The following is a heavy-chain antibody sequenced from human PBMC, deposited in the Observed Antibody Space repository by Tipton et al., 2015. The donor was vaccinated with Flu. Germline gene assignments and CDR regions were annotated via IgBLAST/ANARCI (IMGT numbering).Heavy chain of an antibody. D-gene: IGHD2-8*01. CDR2: ISAYNGNT. CDR1: GYTFTSYG. V-gene: IGHV1-18*01. Sequence: QLVQSGAEGKKPGASVKVSCKASGYTFTSYGISWVRQAPGQGLEWMGWISAYNGNTNYAQKLQGRVTMTTDTSTSTAYMELRSLRSDDAAVYYCAGAPDEGVLMVYVMIYGRGYFAYWGQGTLVPVSS. J-gene: IGHJ4*02. CDR3: AGAPDEGVLMVYVMIYGRGYFAY.